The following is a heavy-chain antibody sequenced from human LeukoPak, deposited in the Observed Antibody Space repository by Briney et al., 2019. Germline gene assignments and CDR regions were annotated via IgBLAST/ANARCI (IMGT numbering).Heavy chain of an antibody. Sequence: PGGSLRLSCAASGFTFSSYSMNWVRQAPGKGLEWVSYISSSSSTIYYADSVKGRFTISRDNAKNSLYLQMNSLRAEDTAVYYCARGFDYYDSSGWGAGYFDYWGQGTLVTVSS. D-gene: IGHD3-22*01. V-gene: IGHV3-48*01. CDR3: ARGFDYYDSSGWGAGYFDY. CDR1: GFTFSSYS. J-gene: IGHJ4*02. CDR2: ISSSSSTI.